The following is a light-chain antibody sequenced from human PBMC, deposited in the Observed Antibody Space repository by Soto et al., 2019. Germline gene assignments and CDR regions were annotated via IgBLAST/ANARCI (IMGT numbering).Light chain of an antibody. J-gene: IGKJ1*01. CDR3: QQYNSYPRT. Sequence: DIQMTQSPSTLSASVGDRVTITCRASQSISSWLAWYQQKPGKAPKLLIYDASSLESGVPSRFSGSGPGTEFTLSISSLQPDDLATYYCQQYNSYPRTFGQGTKVEIK. CDR2: DAS. V-gene: IGKV1-5*01. CDR1: QSISSW.